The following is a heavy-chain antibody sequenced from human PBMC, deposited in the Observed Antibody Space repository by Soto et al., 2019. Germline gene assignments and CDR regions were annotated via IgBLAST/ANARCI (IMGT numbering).Heavy chain of an antibody. D-gene: IGHD7-27*01. Sequence: QVQLQESGPGLVKPSETLSLTCTVSGSSISSYYWSWIRQPAGKGLEWIGRIYTSGSTNYNPSLKSRVTMSVDTSKNQFSLKLSSVTAADTAVYYCARGELGIGDYYYGMDVWGQGTTVTVSS. J-gene: IGHJ6*02. CDR1: GSSISSYY. CDR2: IYTSGST. CDR3: ARGELGIGDYYYGMDV. V-gene: IGHV4-4*07.